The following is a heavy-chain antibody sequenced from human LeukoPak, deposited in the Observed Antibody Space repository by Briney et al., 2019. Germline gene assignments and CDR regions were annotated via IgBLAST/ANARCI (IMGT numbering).Heavy chain of an antibody. D-gene: IGHD1-26*01. V-gene: IGHV3-30*02. CDR3: AKKRGSYYPFDY. Sequence: GGSLRLSCAASGFTFSSYGMHWVRQAPGKGLEWVAFIRYDGSNKYYADSVKGRFTISRDNSKNTLYLQMNSLRAEDTVVYYCAKKRGSYYPFDYWGQGTLVTVSS. CDR1: GFTFSSYG. J-gene: IGHJ4*02. CDR2: IRYDGSNK.